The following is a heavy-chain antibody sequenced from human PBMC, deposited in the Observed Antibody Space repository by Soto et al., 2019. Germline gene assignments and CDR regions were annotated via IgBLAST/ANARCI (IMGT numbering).Heavy chain of an antibody. D-gene: IGHD2-15*01. Sequence: SETLSLTCTVSGGSISSSSYYWSWIRQPPGKGLEWIGYIYYSGSTNYNPSLRSRVTISVDTSKNQFSLKLSSVTAADTAVYYCARRWGRSFDYWGQGTLVTVSS. J-gene: IGHJ4*02. CDR3: ARRWGRSFDY. CDR2: IYYSGST. V-gene: IGHV4-61*05. CDR1: GGSISSSSYY.